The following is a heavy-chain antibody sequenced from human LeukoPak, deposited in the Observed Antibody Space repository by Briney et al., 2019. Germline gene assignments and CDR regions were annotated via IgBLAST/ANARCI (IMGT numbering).Heavy chain of an antibody. CDR2: IYYSGST. J-gene: IGHJ4*02. D-gene: IGHD6-13*01. CDR1: GGSISSYY. CDR3: ARVFDSGFNQQLAKYYFDY. V-gene: IGHV4-59*01. Sequence: SETLSLTCTVSGGSISSYYWSWIRQPPGKGLEWIGYIYYSGSTNYNPSLESRVTISVDTSKNQFSLKLSSVTAADTAVYYCARVFDSGFNQQLAKYYFDYWGQGTLVTVSS.